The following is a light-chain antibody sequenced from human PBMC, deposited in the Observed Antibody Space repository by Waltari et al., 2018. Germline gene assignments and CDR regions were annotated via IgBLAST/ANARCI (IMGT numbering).Light chain of an antibody. V-gene: IGKV3-20*01. J-gene: IGKJ1*01. Sequence: EVVLTQSPGTLSLSPGERATLSCRASQSISKYLVWYQQRPGQAPRLLIYAASTRATGIPDRFSGSGSGTDFSLTISRLEPDDFAVYYCQNHERLPATFGQGTRVEIK. CDR1: QSISKY. CDR3: QNHERLPAT. CDR2: AAS.